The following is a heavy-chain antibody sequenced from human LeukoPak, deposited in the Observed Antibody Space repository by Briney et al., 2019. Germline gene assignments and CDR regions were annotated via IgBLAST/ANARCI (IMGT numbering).Heavy chain of an antibody. D-gene: IGHD3-22*01. J-gene: IGHJ4*02. Sequence: PSGTLSLTCTVSGGSISSYYWSWIRQPPGKGLEWIGYIYYSGSTNYNPSLKSRVTISADTSKKQFSLKLSSVTAADTAVYYCARAPGHYYDSSGYYLDYWGQGTLVTVSS. CDR2: IYYSGST. CDR3: ARAPGHYYDSSGYYLDY. V-gene: IGHV4-59*01. CDR1: GGSISSYY.